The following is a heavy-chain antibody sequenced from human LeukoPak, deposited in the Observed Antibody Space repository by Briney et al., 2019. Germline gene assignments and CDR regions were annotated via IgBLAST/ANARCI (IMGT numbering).Heavy chain of an antibody. CDR1: GFTFSSYG. J-gene: IGHJ4*02. Sequence: PGGSLRLSCAASGFTFSSYGMHWVRQAPGKGLEWVAVIWYDGSNKYYADSVKGRFTISRDNSKNTLYLQMNSLRAEDTAVYYCARDAGWLRFADWGQGTLVTVSS. CDR3: ARDAGWLRFAD. CDR2: IWYDGSNK. D-gene: IGHD5-12*01. V-gene: IGHV3-33*01.